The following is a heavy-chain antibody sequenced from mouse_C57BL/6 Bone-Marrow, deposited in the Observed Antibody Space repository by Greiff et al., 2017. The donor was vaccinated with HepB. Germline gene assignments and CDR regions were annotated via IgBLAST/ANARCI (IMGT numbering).Heavy chain of an antibody. Sequence: VQLQQPGAELVKPGASVKVSCKASGYTFTSYWMHWVKQRPGQGLEWIGRIHPSDSDTNYNEKFKGKATLTVDKSSSPAYMQLSSLTSEYSAVYCCAPTVVGDWYFGVWGTGTTVTVSS. CDR1: GYTFTSYW. CDR2: IHPSDSDT. V-gene: IGHV1-74*01. J-gene: IGHJ1*03. D-gene: IGHD1-1*01. CDR3: APTVVGDWYFGV.